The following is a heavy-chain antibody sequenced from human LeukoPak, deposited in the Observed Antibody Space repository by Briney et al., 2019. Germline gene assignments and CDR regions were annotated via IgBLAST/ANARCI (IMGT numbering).Heavy chain of an antibody. CDR2: IYSGGST. J-gene: IGHJ5*02. V-gene: IGHV3-66*01. D-gene: IGHD3-22*01. CDR1: GFTVSSNY. Sequence: GGSLRLSCAASGFTVSSNYMSWVRQAPGRGLEWVSVIYSGGSTYYADSVKGRFTISRDNSKNTLYLQMNSLRAEDTAVYYCARESDYYDSSGGRNWFDPWGQGTLVTVSS. CDR3: ARESDYYDSSGGRNWFDP.